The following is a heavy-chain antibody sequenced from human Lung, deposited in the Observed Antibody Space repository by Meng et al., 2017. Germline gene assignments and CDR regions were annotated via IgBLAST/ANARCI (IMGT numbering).Heavy chain of an antibody. J-gene: IGHJ5*02. CDR1: GYTFTSYG. D-gene: IGHD2-2*01. CDR2: ISGYNGNT. V-gene: IGHV1-18*01. CDR3: ARDRYCSTTSCTGWFDP. Sequence: QVQLVQSGDEVKKPGASVKVSGKSSGYTFTSYGISWVRQAPGQGLEWMGWISGYNGNTNYAQKFQGRVTMTTDTSTSTAYMELRSLRPDDTAVYYCARDRYCSTTSCTGWFDPWGQGTLVTVSS.